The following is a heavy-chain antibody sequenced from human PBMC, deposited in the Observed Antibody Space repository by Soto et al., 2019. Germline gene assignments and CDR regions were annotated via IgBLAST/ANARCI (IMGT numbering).Heavy chain of an antibody. Sequence: SETLSLTCTVSGGPISSYYWSWIRQPPGKGLEWIGYVYYSASTNYKPSLNYNPSLKSRVTISLDTSKNQYSLRLSSVTTADTAVYYCVRQGIGVLHGLVDVWGQGTTVTVSS. D-gene: IGHD3-10*01. CDR1: GGPISSYY. J-gene: IGHJ6*02. V-gene: IGHV4-59*01. CDR3: VRQGIGVLHGLVDV. CDR2: VYYSASTNYKPSL.